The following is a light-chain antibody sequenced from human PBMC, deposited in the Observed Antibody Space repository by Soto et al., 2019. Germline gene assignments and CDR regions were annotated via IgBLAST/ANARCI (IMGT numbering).Light chain of an antibody. CDR2: GAS. CDR1: QSVSSN. J-gene: IGKJ2*01. CDR3: QQYNNCPPIT. Sequence: LVMKQTPATLSVSPGERATLPCRASQSVSSNLARYQQKPGQAPRLLTYGASTRATGIPARFSGSGSGTEFTLTISSLQSEDLVVYYGQQYNNCPPITFGQGTKV. V-gene: IGKV3-15*01.